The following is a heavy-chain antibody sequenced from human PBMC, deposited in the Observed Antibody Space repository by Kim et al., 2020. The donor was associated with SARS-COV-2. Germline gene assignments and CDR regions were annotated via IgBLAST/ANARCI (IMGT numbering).Heavy chain of an antibody. V-gene: IGHV3-30*04. Sequence: GGSLRLSCAASGFSFSNYAMFWVRQAPGKGLEWVALISYDGTNKDYADSVKGRFTISRDNSKSTLYLQMNSLIVADTAVYFCARKPTTSSWSYYFEYWGQGTLVTVSS. J-gene: IGHJ4*01. CDR2: ISYDGTNK. D-gene: IGHD6-13*01. CDR3: ARKPTTSSWSYYFEY. CDR1: GFSFSNYA.